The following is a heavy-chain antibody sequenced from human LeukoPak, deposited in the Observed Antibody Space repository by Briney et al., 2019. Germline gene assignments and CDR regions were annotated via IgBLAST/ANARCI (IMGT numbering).Heavy chain of an antibody. J-gene: IGHJ2*01. CDR3: ASDPAGIAAAGSYWYFDL. V-gene: IGHV1-2*02. Sequence: GASVKVSCKASGYTFTGYYMHWVRQAPGQGLEWMGWINPNSGGTNYAQKFQGRVTMTRDTSISTAYMELSRLRSDDTAVYYCASDPAGIAAAGSYWYFDLWGRGTLVTVSS. D-gene: IGHD6-13*01. CDR2: INPNSGGT. CDR1: GYTFTGYY.